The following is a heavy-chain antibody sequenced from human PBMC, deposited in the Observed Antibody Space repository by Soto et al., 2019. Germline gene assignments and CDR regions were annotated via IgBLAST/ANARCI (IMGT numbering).Heavy chain of an antibody. Sequence: QLQLQESGPGLVKPSETLSLTCSVSDDSINSDKYYWGWIRQPPGKGLEWIGSIYYRGNAYYNPSCQPRGTISLVNSKDQFSMMLTSVTAADSAVYFCPRMEGLATISYFLYFWGPGALVTVSS. J-gene: IGHJ4*02. CDR1: DDSINSDKYY. D-gene: IGHD3-9*01. CDR3: PRMEGLATISYFLYF. V-gene: IGHV4-39*01. CDR2: IYYRGNA.